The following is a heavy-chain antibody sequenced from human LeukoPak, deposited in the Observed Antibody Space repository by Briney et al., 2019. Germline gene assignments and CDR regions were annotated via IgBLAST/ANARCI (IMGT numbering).Heavy chain of an antibody. J-gene: IGHJ6*02. Sequence: GGSLRLSCAASGFTFSTSWMTWVRQAPGKGLEWVANIKQDGSDKYYMDSVKGRFTISRDNAKNSLYLQMNSLRAEDTAVYYCARISSSWYLGMDVWGQGTTVTVSS. CDR1: GFTFSTSW. CDR3: ARISSSWYLGMDV. D-gene: IGHD6-13*01. CDR2: IKQDGSDK. V-gene: IGHV3-7*03.